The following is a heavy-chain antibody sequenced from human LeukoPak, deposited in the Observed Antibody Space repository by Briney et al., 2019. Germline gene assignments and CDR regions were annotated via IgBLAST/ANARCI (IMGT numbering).Heavy chain of an antibody. J-gene: IGHJ4*02. CDR3: AKGGSFYYDTSGYLY. D-gene: IGHD3-22*01. V-gene: IGHV3-23*01. Sequence: QSGGSLRLSCAASGFTFSSYAMSWVRQAPGKGLEWVSAISGSGGSTYYADSVKGRFTISRDNSRNTLYLQMNSLRAEDTAVYYCAKGGSFYYDTSGYLYWGQGTLVTVSS. CDR2: ISGSGGST. CDR1: GFTFSSYA.